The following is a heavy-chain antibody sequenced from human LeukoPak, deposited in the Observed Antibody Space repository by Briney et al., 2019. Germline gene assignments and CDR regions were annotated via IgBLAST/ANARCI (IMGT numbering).Heavy chain of an antibody. CDR3: AKDTGYSPQIADY. D-gene: IGHD5-18*01. J-gene: IGHJ4*02. Sequence: TGGSLRLSCVASGFPFSSYWMTWVRQAPGKGLEWVANIKQDGSKKSYVDSVKGRFTISRDNAKNSLYLQMNSLRAEDTALYYCAKDTGYSPQIADYWGQGTLVTVSS. CDR2: IKQDGSKK. V-gene: IGHV3-7*03. CDR1: GFPFSSYW.